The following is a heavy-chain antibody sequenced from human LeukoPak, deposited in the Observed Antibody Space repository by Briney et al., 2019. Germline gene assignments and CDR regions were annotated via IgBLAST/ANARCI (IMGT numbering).Heavy chain of an antibody. CDR3: AKDQEEFAMTTVTDY. D-gene: IGHD4-17*01. V-gene: IGHV3-23*01. CDR1: GFTFSSYA. Sequence: GGSLRLSCAASGFTFSSYAMSWVRQAPGKGLEWVSAISGSGGSTYYADSVKGRFTISRDSSKNTLYLQMNSLRAEDTAVYYCAKDQEEFAMTTVTDYWGQGTLVTVSS. CDR2: ISGSGGST. J-gene: IGHJ4*02.